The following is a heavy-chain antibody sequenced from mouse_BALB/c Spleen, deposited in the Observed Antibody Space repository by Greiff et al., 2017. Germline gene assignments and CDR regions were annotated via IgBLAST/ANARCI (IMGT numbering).Heavy chain of an antibody. D-gene: IGHD2-10*02. CDR3: ARGEYGNYDAMDY. CDR2: IWAGGST. V-gene: IGHV2-9*02. Sequence: VHLVESGPGLVAPSQSLSITCTVSGFSLTSYGVHWVRQPPGKGLEWLGVIWAGGSTNYNSALMSRLSISKDNSKSQVFLKMNSLQTDDTAMYYCARGEYGNYDAMDYWGQGTSVTVSS. CDR1: GFSLTSYG. J-gene: IGHJ4*01.